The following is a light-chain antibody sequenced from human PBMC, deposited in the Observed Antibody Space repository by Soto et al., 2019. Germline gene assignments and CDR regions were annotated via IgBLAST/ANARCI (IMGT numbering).Light chain of an antibody. Sequence: EIVMTQSPATLSVSPGERATLSCRASQSVSLNLAWYQQKPGLAPRLLIYGASTRATGIPARFSGSGSGTEFTLTISSLQSEDSAIYYCQHYNTWPPWSTFGQGTTLEIK. CDR1: QSVSLN. CDR2: GAS. J-gene: IGKJ2*01. V-gene: IGKV3-15*01. CDR3: QHYNTWPPWST.